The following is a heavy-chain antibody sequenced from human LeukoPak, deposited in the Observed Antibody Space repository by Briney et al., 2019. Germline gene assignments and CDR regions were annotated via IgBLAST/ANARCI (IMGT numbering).Heavy chain of an antibody. CDR3: ARVGVPGIAVAGTLDY. V-gene: IGHV1-69*01. CDR2: XIPIFGTA. D-gene: IGHD6-19*01. J-gene: IGHJ4*02. CDR1: GGTFSSYX. Sequence: XGGTFSSYXXXXXRQAXGQGXXXMXXXIPIFGTANYAQKFQGRVTITADESTSTAYMELSSLRSEDTAVYYCARVGVPGIAVAGTLDYWGQGTLVTVSS.